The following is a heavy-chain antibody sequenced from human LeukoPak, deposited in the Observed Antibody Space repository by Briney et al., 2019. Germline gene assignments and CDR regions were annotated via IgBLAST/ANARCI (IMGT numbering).Heavy chain of an antibody. CDR2: IRYDGSNK. CDR3: AKDQYSSSYYFDY. D-gene: IGHD6-6*01. CDR1: GFTFSSYG. V-gene: IGHV3-30*02. Sequence: PGGSLRLSCAASGFTFSSYGMHCVRQAPGKGLAWVAFIRYDGSNKYYTDYVKGRFTISRDNPKNTLYLQMNSLRAEDTAVYYCAKDQYSSSYYFDYGGQGTLVTVSS. J-gene: IGHJ4*02.